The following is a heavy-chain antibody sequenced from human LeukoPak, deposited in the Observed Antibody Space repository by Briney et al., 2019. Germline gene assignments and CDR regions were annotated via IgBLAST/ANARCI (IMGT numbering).Heavy chain of an antibody. CDR2: IYYSGNT. D-gene: IGHD6-13*01. J-gene: IGHJ5*02. Sequence: SETLFLTCTVSGDSLSHYYFSWIRQPPGKGLEWIGYIYYSGNTNYNPSLTSRITMSVDTSKNQVSLRLRSVTAADTAVYYCAREGMRGHHNWFDPWGQGTLVSVSS. CDR1: GDSLSHYY. CDR3: AREGMRGHHNWFDP. V-gene: IGHV4-59*01.